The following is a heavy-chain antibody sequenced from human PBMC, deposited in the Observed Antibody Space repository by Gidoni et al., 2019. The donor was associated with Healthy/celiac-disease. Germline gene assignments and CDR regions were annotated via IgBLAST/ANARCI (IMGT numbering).Heavy chain of an antibody. CDR2: IGTAGDT. CDR1: GFTFSNYD. V-gene: IGHV3-13*01. J-gene: IGHJ4*02. CDR3: VWGGSDWTTQTFDN. Sequence: EVQLVVSGGGLVQPGESLILSCAASGFTFSNYDFHWVRQTTGKGLEWVSAIGTAGDTYYIDPVQGRFTFSRENAKNSVYLQMNSLRAGDTGVYYCVWGGSDWTTQTFDNWGQGTLVTVSS. D-gene: IGHD6-19*01.